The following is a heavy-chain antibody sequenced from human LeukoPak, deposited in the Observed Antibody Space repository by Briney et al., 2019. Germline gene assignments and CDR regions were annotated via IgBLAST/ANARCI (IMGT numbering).Heavy chain of an antibody. J-gene: IGHJ5*02. CDR2: IKSKTDGETA. CDR3: TIVLRPYRGSGYRNWFDP. V-gene: IGHV3-15*01. Sequence: PGGSLRLSCAASGFTFSNAWMAWVRQVPGKGLEWLGRIKSKTDGETADSAAPVRGRFFISRDDRKDTLYVEINSLKTEDTGIYYCTIVLRPYRGSGYRNWFDPWGRGTLVTVSS. D-gene: IGHD3-22*01. CDR1: GFTFSNAW.